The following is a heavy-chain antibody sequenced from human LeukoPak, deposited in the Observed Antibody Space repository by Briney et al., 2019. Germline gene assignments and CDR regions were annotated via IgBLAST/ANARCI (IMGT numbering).Heavy chain of an antibody. CDR1: GGSFSGYY. V-gene: IGHV4-34*01. D-gene: IGHD3-10*01. CDR2: INHSGST. Sequence: SETLSLTCAVYGGSFSGYYWSWIRQPPGKGLEWIGEINHSGSTNYNPSLKSRVTISVDTSKNQFSLKLNSVTAADTAVYYCARLDFDGSGSYLRYYYGMDVWGQGTTVTVSS. CDR3: ARLDFDGSGSYLRYYYGMDV. J-gene: IGHJ6*02.